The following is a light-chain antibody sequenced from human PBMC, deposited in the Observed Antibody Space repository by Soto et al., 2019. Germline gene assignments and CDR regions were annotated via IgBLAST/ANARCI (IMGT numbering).Light chain of an antibody. CDR2: EVS. CDR3: NSYTSSSTLAV. Sequence: QSALTQPASVSGSPGQSITISCTGTSSDVGGYNYVSWYQQHPGKAPKLMIYEVSNRPSGVSNRFSGSKSGNTASLTISGRQAEDEADYYCNSYTSSSTLAVFGGGTQLTVL. J-gene: IGLJ2*01. CDR1: SSDVGGYNY. V-gene: IGLV2-14*01.